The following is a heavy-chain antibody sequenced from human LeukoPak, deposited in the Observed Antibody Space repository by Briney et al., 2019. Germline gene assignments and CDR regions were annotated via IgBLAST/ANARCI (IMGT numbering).Heavy chain of an antibody. CDR1: GFTFSSYA. V-gene: IGHV3-23*01. J-gene: IGHJ6*02. CDR2: ITGGGGST. D-gene: IGHD2-2*01. Sequence: GGSLRLSCAASGFTFSSYAMGWVRQAPGQGLEWVSGITGGGGSTFHADSVKGRLTISRDNLKNTLYLQMNSLRAEDTAIYYCARALRFQPDYYFGVDVWGQGTTVTVSS. CDR3: ARALRFQPDYYFGVDV.